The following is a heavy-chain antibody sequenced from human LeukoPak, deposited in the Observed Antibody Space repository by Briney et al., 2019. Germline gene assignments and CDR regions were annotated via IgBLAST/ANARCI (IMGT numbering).Heavy chain of an antibody. V-gene: IGHV3-48*04. J-gene: IGHJ4*02. CDR2: VGISSGNT. CDR1: GFTFSDYS. Sequence: GGSLRLSCAASGFTFSDYSMNWVRQAPGKGLEWISYVGISSGNTKYADSVKGRFTISGDSAKNPVFLQMNNLRVEDTAVYYCARDHRHAFDTWGQGTLVTVSS. CDR3: ARDHRHAFDT.